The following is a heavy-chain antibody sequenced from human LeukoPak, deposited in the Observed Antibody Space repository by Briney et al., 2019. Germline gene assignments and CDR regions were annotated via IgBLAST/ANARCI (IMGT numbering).Heavy chain of an antibody. V-gene: IGHV4-4*02. CDR3: ARDDRYSGSFFFDY. J-gene: IGHJ4*02. D-gene: IGHD1-26*01. CDR1: GGSISSSNW. CDR2: IYHSGST. Sequence: SETLSLTCAVSGGSISSSNWWSWVRPPPGKGLEWIGEIYHSGSTNYNPSLKSRVTISVDKSKNQFSLKLSSVTAADTAVYYCARDDRYSGSFFFDYWGQGTLVTVSS.